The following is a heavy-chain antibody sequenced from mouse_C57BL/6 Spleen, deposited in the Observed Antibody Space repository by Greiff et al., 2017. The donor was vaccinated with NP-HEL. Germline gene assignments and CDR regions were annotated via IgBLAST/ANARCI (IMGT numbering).Heavy chain of an antibody. CDR3: ARITTEVATHWYFDV. J-gene: IGHJ1*03. CDR1: GYTFTDYN. Sequence: EVQLQQSGPELVKPGASVKIPCKASGYTFTDYNMDWVKQSPGKSLEWIGDINPNNGGTIYNQKFKGKATLTVDKSSSTAYMELRSLTSEDTAVYYCARITTEVATHWYFDVWGTGTTVTVAS. V-gene: IGHV1-18*01. D-gene: IGHD1-1*01. CDR2: INPNNGGT.